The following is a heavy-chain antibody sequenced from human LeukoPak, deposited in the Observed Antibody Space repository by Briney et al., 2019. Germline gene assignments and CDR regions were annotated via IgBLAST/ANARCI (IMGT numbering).Heavy chain of an antibody. J-gene: IGHJ4*02. Sequence: SETLSLTCTVSGGSISSGDYYWSWIRQPPGKGLEWIGYIYCSGSTYYNPSLKSRVTISVDTSKNQFSLKLSSVTAADTAVYYCARDLLNEGNHLDYWGQGTLVTVSS. D-gene: IGHD4-23*01. CDR1: GGSISSGDYY. CDR2: IYCSGST. V-gene: IGHV4-30-4*01. CDR3: ARDLLNEGNHLDY.